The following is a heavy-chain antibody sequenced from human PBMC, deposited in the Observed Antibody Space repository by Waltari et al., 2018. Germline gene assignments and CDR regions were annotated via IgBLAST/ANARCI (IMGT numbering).Heavy chain of an antibody. J-gene: IGHJ4*02. CDR1: GYIFSNYG. V-gene: IGHV1-18*01. CDR3: ARDDADSSNFGGF. D-gene: IGHD6-13*01. CDR2: IYPYSGNT. Sequence: QLVQSGAEVKKPGPSVKVSCKASGYIFSNYGITWVRKAPGQGLEWMGWIYPYSGNTKYEQSLQGRVTLTTDTATTTAYMEIRSLRSDDTAIYYCARDDADSSNFGGFWGQGTLVTVSS.